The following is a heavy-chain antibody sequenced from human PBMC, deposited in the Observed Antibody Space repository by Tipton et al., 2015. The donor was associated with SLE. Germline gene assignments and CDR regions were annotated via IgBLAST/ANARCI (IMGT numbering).Heavy chain of an antibody. V-gene: IGHV4-61*02. J-gene: IGHJ4*02. Sequence: LRLSCTVSGGSISSGSYYWNWIRQPAGKGLEWIGRSYTSGGTNYNPSLKSRVTMSVDTSKNQFSLKLSSVTAADTAVYYCARGGIERSFDYWGQGTLVTVSS. D-gene: IGHD1-14*01. CDR3: ARGGIERSFDY. CDR2: SYTSGGT. CDR1: GGSISSGSYY.